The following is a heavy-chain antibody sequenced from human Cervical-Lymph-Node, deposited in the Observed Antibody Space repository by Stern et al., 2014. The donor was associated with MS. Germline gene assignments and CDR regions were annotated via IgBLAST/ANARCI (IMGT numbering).Heavy chain of an antibody. D-gene: IGHD5-18*01. V-gene: IGHV3-9*01. CDR1: GFTFDDYA. CDR3: AKDRNRGYSYGYSYGMDV. CDR2: ICWNSGSI. Sequence: EVQLVESGGGLVQPGRSLRLSCAASGFTFDDYAMHWVRQAPGKGLEWVSGICWNSGSIGYADSVKGRFTISRDNAKNSLYLQMNSLRAEDTALYYCAKDRNRGYSYGYSYGMDVWGQGTTVTVSS. J-gene: IGHJ6*02.